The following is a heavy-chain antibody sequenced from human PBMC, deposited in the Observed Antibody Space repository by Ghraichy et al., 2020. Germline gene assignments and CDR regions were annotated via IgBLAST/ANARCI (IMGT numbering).Heavy chain of an antibody. J-gene: IGHJ6*02. CDR1: GFTFSSYG. CDR3: AKDRDTLNYGMDV. D-gene: IGHD5-18*01. CDR2: IWYDGSNK. V-gene: IGHV3-33*06. Sequence: GGSLRLSCAASGFTFSSYGMHWVRQAPGKGLEWVAVIWYDGSNKYYADSVKGRFTISRDNSKDKLYLQMNSLRAEDTAVYYCAKDRDTLNYGMDVWGQGTTVTVSS.